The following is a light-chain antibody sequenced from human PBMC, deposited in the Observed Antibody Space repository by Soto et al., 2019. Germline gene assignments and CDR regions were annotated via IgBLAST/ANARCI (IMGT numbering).Light chain of an antibody. CDR2: DVS. CDR3: TSYASDSTYV. J-gene: IGLJ1*01. CDR1: SSDVGGYHY. Sequence: QSVLTQPASVSGSPGQSITISCTGTSSDVGGYHYVSWYQQHPGKAPKLIIYDVSNRPSGVSNGFSGSKSGNTASLTISGLQAEDEADYHCTSYASDSTYVFGTGTKLTVL. V-gene: IGLV2-14*03.